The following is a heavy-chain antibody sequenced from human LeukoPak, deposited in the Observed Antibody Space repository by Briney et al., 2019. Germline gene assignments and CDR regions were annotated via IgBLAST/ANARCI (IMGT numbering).Heavy chain of an antibody. CDR3: ARGGGLDV. CDR2: INHNGNVN. D-gene: IGHD3-16*01. Sequence: PGGSLRLSCAASGFTFSSYWMNWARQAPGKGLGWVASINHNGNVNYYVDSVKGRFTISRDNAKNSLYLQTSNLRAEDTAVYFCARGGGLDVWGQGATVTVSS. CDR1: GFTFSSYW. J-gene: IGHJ6*02. V-gene: IGHV3-7*03.